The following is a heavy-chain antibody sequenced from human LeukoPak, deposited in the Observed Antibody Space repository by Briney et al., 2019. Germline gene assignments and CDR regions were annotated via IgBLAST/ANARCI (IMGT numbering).Heavy chain of an antibody. V-gene: IGHV4-59*01. D-gene: IGHD2-15*01. CDR3: ARTNTLEVVAAPLGWYFDL. CDR2: IYYSGST. Sequence: SETLSLTCTVSGGSISSYYWSWIRQPPGKGLEWIGYIYYSGSTNYNPSLKSRVTISVDTSKNQFSLRLSSVTAADTAVYYCARTNTLEVVAAPLGWYFDLWGRGTLVTVSS. J-gene: IGHJ2*01. CDR1: GGSISSYY.